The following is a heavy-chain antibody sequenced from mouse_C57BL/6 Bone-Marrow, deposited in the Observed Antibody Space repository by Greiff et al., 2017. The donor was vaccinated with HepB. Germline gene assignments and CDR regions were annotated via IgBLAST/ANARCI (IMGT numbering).Heavy chain of an antibody. Sequence: EVQVVESGPVLVKPGASVKMSCKASGYTFTDYYMNWVKQSHGKSLEWIGVINPYNGGTSYNQKFKGKATLTVDKSSSTAYMELNSLTSEDSAVYYCARWAYYTKETAYWGQGTLVTVSA. CDR1: GYTFTDYY. CDR2: INPYNGGT. V-gene: IGHV1-19*01. D-gene: IGHD2-12*01. J-gene: IGHJ3*01. CDR3: ARWAYYTKETAY.